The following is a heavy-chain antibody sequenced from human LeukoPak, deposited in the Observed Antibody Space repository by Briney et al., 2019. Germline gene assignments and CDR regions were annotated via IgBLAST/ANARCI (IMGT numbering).Heavy chain of an antibody. CDR2: ITGSGDNT. Sequence: GSLRLSCAASEVTFSGSAMTWVRQAPGDGLEWVAAITGSGDNTFYADSVKGRFTISRDDSKNTLYLQMNSLRVEDTAIYYCAKLTSGWFESHWGQGTLVTASS. CDR3: AKLTSGWFESH. V-gene: IGHV3-23*01. J-gene: IGHJ4*01. CDR1: EVTFSGSA. D-gene: IGHD6-19*01.